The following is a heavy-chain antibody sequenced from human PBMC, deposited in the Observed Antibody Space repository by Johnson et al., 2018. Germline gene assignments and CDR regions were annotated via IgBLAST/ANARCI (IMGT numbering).Heavy chain of an antibody. CDR1: GFTFSSYG. D-gene: IGHD1-14*01. V-gene: IGHV3-NL1*01. J-gene: IGHJ3*02. CDR3: TRAARGTTGAFDS. CDR2: IYSGGNT. Sequence: QVQLVQSGGGVVQPGRSLRLSCAASGFTFSSYGMHWVRQAPGKGLEWVSVIYSGGNTYYADSVKGRFTISRDNFKNTLYLQMNSLKPEDTTIYYCTRAARGTTGAFDSWGQGTRVTVSS.